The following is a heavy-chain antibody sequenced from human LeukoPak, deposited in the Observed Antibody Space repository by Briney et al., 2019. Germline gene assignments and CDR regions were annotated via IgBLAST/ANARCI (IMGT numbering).Heavy chain of an antibody. CDR3: ARVSAAGTGPDS. CDR2: MSNSGHT. Sequence: SETLSLTCTVSGDSVSSGNYYWSWIRQPPGKGLEWIGFMSNSGHTDSTPSLKSRVTISLDTSKNQFSLKLNSVTATDTAVYYCARVSAAGTGPDSWGQGTLVTVSS. CDR1: GDSVSSGNYY. J-gene: IGHJ4*02. V-gene: IGHV4-61*01. D-gene: IGHD6-13*01.